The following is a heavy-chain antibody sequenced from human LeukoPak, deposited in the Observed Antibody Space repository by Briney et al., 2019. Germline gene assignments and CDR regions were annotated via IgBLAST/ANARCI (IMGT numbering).Heavy chain of an antibody. V-gene: IGHV4-59*01. CDR2: IYYSGST. CDR1: GGSISSYY. Sequence: SETLSLTCTVSGGSISSYYWSWIRQPPGKGLEWIGYIYYSGSTNYNPSLKSRVTMSVDTSKNQFSLKLSSVTAADTAVYYCARDVRGAFDYWGQGTLVTVSS. CDR3: ARDVRGAFDY. J-gene: IGHJ4*02.